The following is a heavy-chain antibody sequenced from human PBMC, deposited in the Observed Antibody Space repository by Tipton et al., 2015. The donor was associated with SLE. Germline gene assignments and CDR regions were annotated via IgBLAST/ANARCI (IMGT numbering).Heavy chain of an antibody. J-gene: IGHJ3*02. V-gene: IGHV3-7*05. CDR1: GFTFSSYW. D-gene: IGHD3-3*01. CDR2: IKQDGSEK. CDR3: ARDRNSDTIFGVVTRDAFDI. Sequence: SLRLSCAASGFTFSSYWMSWVRQAPGKGLEWVANIKQDGSEKYYVDSVKGRFTISRDNAKNSLYLQMNSLRAEDTAVYYCARDRNSDTIFGVVTRDAFDIWGQGTMVTVSS.